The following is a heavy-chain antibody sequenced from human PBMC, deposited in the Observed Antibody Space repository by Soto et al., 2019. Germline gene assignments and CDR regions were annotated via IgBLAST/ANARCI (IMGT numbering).Heavy chain of an antibody. CDR2: IYYSGST. V-gene: IGHV4-59*01. Sequence: SETLSLTCTVSGGSISSYYWSWIRQPPGKGLEWIGYIYYSGSTNYNPSLKSRVTISVDTSKNQFSLKLSSVTAADTAVYYCASRSGALRYFDWLPDASDIWGQGTMVTVSS. J-gene: IGHJ3*02. CDR3: ASRSGALRYFDWLPDASDI. CDR1: GGSISSYY. D-gene: IGHD3-9*01.